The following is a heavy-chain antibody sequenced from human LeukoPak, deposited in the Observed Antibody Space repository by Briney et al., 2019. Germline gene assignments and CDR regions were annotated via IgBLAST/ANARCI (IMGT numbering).Heavy chain of an antibody. J-gene: IGHJ4*02. V-gene: IGHV3-74*01. CDR2: INSDESTT. CDR1: GFTFSNYW. Sequence: GGALILSCAASGFTFSNYWVHWVRQAPGKGLVWVSRINSDESTTNYADSVKGRFTISRDNAKNTLYLQMNSLRAEDTAVYYCARGSYYLDCWGQGILVTVSS. CDR3: ARGSYYLDC.